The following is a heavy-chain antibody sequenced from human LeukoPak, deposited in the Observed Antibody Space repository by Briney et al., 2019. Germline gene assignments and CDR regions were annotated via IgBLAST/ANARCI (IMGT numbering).Heavy chain of an antibody. CDR3: ATVGDFWSGYYHTRYYYFDY. V-gene: IGHV1-24*01. J-gene: IGHJ4*02. CDR2: FDPEDGET. CDR1: GYTLTELS. D-gene: IGHD3-3*01. Sequence: GASVMVSCKVSGYTLTELSMHWVRQAPGKGLEWMGGFDPEDGETIYAQKFQGRVSMTEDTSTDTAYMELSSLRSEDTAVYYCATVGDFWSGYYHTRYYYFDYWGQGTLVTVSS.